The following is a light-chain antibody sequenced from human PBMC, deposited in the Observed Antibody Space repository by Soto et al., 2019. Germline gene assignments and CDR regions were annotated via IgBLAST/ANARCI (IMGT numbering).Light chain of an antibody. J-gene: IGLJ3*02. V-gene: IGLV2-14*01. CDR1: SSDVGGYNY. CDR3: FSYAGSSIWV. Sequence: QSVLTQPASVSGSPGQSITISCTGTSSDVGGYNYVSWYQQQSGKAPKLMIHEVSNRPSGVSNRFSGSKSGNTASLTISGLQAEDEADYFCFSYAGSSIWVFGGGTKLTVL. CDR2: EVS.